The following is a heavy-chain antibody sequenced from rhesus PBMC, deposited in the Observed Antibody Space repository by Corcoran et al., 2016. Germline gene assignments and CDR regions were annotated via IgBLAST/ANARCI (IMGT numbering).Heavy chain of an antibody. D-gene: IGHD3-16*01. Sequence: QVQLQEAGPGLVKPSETLSLTSAVSGYSLSSNYWNWIRQQPGTGLDWIGSSYGSDGSHYLNPSLKSRVTLSVDTSKNQFSLKLSSVTAADTAVYYCARGGSYTYYFDYWGQGVLVTVSS. CDR1: GYSLSSNY. J-gene: IGHJ4*01. V-gene: IGHV4S14*01. CDR3: ARGGSYTYYFDY. CDR2: SYGSDGSH.